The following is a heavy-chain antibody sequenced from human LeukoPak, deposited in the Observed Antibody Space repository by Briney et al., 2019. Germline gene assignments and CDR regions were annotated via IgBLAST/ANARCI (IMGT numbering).Heavy chain of an antibody. V-gene: IGHV3-53*01. Sequence: GGSLRLSCAASGFTFSSYAMSWVRQAPGKGLEWVSVIYSGGSTYYADSVKGRFTISRDNSKNTLYLQMNSLRAEDTAVYYCARYYYDSSGYYYWFDPWGQGTLVTVSS. CDR1: GFTFSSYA. J-gene: IGHJ5*02. CDR3: ARYYYDSSGYYYWFDP. CDR2: IYSGGST. D-gene: IGHD3-22*01.